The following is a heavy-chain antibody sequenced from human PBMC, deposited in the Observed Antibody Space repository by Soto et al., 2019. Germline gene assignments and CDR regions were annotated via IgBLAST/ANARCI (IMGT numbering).Heavy chain of an antibody. D-gene: IGHD6-19*01. Sequence: GASVKVSCKASGYTFTGYYMHWVRQAPGQGLEWMGWINPNSGGTNYAQKFQGWVTMTRDPSISTAYMELSRLRSDDTAVYYCARTAVAGIHYYGMDVWGQGTTVTVSS. CDR1: GYTFTGYY. CDR2: INPNSGGT. CDR3: ARTAVAGIHYYGMDV. V-gene: IGHV1-2*04. J-gene: IGHJ6*02.